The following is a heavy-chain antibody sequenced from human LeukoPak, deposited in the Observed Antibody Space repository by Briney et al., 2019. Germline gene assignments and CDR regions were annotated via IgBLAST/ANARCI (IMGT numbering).Heavy chain of an antibody. V-gene: IGHV4-59*13. CDR1: GAAITSLY. Sequence: SATLSLTCTASGAAITSLYCAWVRQPPGKGLEWIGYMYYSGSTRFNPSLESRVTMSADTSKKQFSLKLSAVTAADSAVYYCAAISSTKDTTQIDYWGQGTLVTVSS. CDR3: AAISSTKDTTQIDY. D-gene: IGHD6-13*01. CDR2: MYYSGST. J-gene: IGHJ4*02.